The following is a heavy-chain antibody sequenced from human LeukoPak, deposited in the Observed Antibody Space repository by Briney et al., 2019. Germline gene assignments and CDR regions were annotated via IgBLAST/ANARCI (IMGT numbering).Heavy chain of an antibody. V-gene: IGHV4-59*01. CDR2: IYYSGST. D-gene: IGHD3-22*01. Sequence: PSETLSLTCTVSGGSISSYYWSWIRQPPGKGLEWIGYIYYSGSTNYNPSPKSRVTISVDTSKNQFSLKLSSVTAADTAVYYCARSYYYDSSGYYFDAFDIWGQGTMVTVSS. CDR1: GGSISSYY. CDR3: ARSYYYDSSGYYFDAFDI. J-gene: IGHJ3*02.